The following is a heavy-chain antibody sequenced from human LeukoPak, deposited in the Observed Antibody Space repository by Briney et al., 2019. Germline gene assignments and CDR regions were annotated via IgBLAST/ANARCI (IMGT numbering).Heavy chain of an antibody. CDR1: GGTFSNFA. CDR3: ARGPLFYGSGVTYFDD. J-gene: IGHJ4*02. Sequence: SVKVSCKASGGTFSNFAISWVRQAPGQGLEWMGVIIPIFGTANYAQKFQGRVTIITGESMSTAYMELSSLISEDTAVYYCARGPLFYGSGVTYFDDWGQGTLVTVSS. CDR2: IIPIFGTA. D-gene: IGHD3-10*01. V-gene: IGHV1-69*05.